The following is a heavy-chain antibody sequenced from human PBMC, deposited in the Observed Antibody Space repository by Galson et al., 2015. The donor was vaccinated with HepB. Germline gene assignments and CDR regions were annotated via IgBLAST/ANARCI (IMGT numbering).Heavy chain of an antibody. CDR2: IYPGDSDT. CDR1: GYNFTNYW. Sequence: QSGAEVKKPGESLKISCKVYGYNFTNYWIGWVRQMPGKGLEWMGIIYPGDSDTRYSPSFQGQVTMSADTSLNTAYLQWSSLRASDTAIYYCARSRRLAVEIPSVGAFDVWGQGTKVTVSS. D-gene: IGHD4-23*01. V-gene: IGHV5-51*01. CDR3: ARSRRLAVEIPSVGAFDV. J-gene: IGHJ3*01.